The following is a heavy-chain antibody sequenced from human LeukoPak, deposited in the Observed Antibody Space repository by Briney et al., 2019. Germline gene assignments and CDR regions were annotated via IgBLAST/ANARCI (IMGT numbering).Heavy chain of an antibody. Sequence: GGSLRLSCAAYGFTFSDYYMSWLRQAPGKGVEGVSYISSSGSTIYYADSVKGRFTISRDNAKNSLYLQMNSLRAEDTAVYYCAELGITMIGGVWGKGTTVTISS. D-gene: IGHD3-10*02. CDR1: GFTFSDYY. CDR2: ISSSGSTI. J-gene: IGHJ6*04. V-gene: IGHV3-11*04. CDR3: AELGITMIGGV.